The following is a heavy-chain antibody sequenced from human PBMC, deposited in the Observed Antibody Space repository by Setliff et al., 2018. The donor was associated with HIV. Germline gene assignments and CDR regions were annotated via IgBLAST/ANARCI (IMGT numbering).Heavy chain of an antibody. V-gene: IGHV4-34*01. CDR1: GGSFSSYY. Sequence: KPSETLSLTCAVYGGSFSSYYWSWIRQPPGKGLEWIGEINHSGSTNYSPSLKSRVTISVDTSKNQFSVKLSSVSAADTAVYYCARQPLYNGYDWRSYYFDYWGQGPLVTVSS. CDR3: ARQPLYNGYDWRSYYFDY. CDR2: INHSGST. D-gene: IGHD5-12*01. J-gene: IGHJ4*02.